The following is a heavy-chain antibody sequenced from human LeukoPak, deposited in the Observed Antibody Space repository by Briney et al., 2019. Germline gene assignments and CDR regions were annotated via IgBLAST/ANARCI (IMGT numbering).Heavy chain of an antibody. CDR3: ARSGGNSPVDY. J-gene: IGHJ4*02. Sequence: GGSLRLSCAASGFTFSDYSMSWIRQAPGEGLEWVSYITSGDTAIYYADSVKGRFTISRDNAKNSLFLQMNSLRAEDTAVYYCARSGGNSPVDYWGQGTLVTFSS. V-gene: IGHV3-11*01. D-gene: IGHD3-10*01. CDR1: GFTFSDYS. CDR2: ITSGDTAI.